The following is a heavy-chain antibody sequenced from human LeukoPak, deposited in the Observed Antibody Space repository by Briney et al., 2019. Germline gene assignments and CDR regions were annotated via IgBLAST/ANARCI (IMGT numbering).Heavy chain of an antibody. J-gene: IGHJ4*02. CDR3: ARGRWYGAASDPDF. CDR2: ISDSSSFI. D-gene: IGHD4-23*01. Sequence: GGSLRLSCAASGFTFSSYSMNWVRQAPGKGLEWVSSISDSSSFIFYADSLKGRFTVSRDNAKSSLFLQMNSLTAEDTAVYYCARGRWYGAASDPDFWGQGTLVTVSS. V-gene: IGHV3-21*01. CDR1: GFTFSSYS.